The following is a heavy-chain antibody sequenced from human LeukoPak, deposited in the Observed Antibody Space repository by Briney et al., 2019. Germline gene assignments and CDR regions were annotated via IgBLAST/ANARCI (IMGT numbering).Heavy chain of an antibody. CDR3: ARSGRGYSGYDLGDY. J-gene: IGHJ4*02. CDR2: INPNSADT. Sequence: ASVKVSCKASGYMFTGYYIHWVRQAPGQGLEWMGFINPNSADTNYGQKFQGRVTMTRDTSTSTAYMELGRLRSDDTAVYYCARSGRGYSGYDLGDYWGQGTLVAVSS. V-gene: IGHV1-2*02. CDR1: GYMFTGYY. D-gene: IGHD5-12*01.